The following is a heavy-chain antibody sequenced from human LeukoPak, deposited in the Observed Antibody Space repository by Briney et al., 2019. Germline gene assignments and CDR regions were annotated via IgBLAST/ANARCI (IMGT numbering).Heavy chain of an antibody. D-gene: IGHD2-2*01. Sequence: SETLSLTCTVSGGSISSGGYYWSWIRQHPGKGLEWIGYIYYSGSTYYNPSLKSRVTISVDRSKNQFSLKLSSVTAADTAVYYCARAGYCSSTSCYHGYWYFDLWGRGTLVTVSS. V-gene: IGHV4-31*03. CDR1: GGSISSGGYY. CDR2: IYYSGST. CDR3: ARAGYCSSTSCYHGYWYFDL. J-gene: IGHJ2*01.